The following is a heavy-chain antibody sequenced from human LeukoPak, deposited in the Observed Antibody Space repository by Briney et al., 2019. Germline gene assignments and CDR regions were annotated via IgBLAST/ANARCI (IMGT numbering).Heavy chain of an antibody. V-gene: IGHV4-59*01. CDR3: ARGARSYGLGLDV. D-gene: IGHD5-18*01. J-gene: IGHJ6*02. CDR2: NYYSGST. CDR1: GGSISSYY. Sequence: SETLSLTCTVSGGSISSYYWSWIRQPPGKGLEWIGYNYYSGSTNYNPSLKSRVTISVDTSKNQFSLKLSSVTAADTAVYYCARGARSYGLGLDVWGQGTTVTVSS.